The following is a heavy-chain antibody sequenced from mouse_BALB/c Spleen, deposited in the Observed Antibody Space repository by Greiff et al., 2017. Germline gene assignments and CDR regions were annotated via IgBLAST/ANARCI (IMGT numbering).Heavy chain of an antibody. V-gene: IGHV1S29*02. CDR2: IYPYNGGT. D-gene: IGHD4-1*02. CDR1: GYTFTDYN. Sequence: EVQLQQSGPELVKPGASVKISCKASGYTFTDYNMHWVKQSHGKSLEWIGYIYPYNGGTGYNQKFKSKVTLTVDNSSSTAYMELRSLTSEDSAVYYCATQLGRRAMDYWGQGTSVTVSS. CDR3: ATQLGRRAMDY. J-gene: IGHJ4*01.